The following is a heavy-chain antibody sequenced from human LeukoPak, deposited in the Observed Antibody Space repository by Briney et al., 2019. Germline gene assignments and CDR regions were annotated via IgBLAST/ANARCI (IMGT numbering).Heavy chain of an antibody. Sequence: PGGSLRLSCAASGFTSSDYYMSWIRQAPGKGLEWVSYISSSGSIIYYADSVKGRFTISRDNAKNSLYLQMNSLRAEDTAVYYCAREVVAATSSGYYGMDVWGQGTTVTVSS. CDR2: ISSSGSII. V-gene: IGHV3-11*01. CDR3: AREVVAATSSGYYGMDV. D-gene: IGHD2-15*01. J-gene: IGHJ6*02. CDR1: GFTSSDYY.